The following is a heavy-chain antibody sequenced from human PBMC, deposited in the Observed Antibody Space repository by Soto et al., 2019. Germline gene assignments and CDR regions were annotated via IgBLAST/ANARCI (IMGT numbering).Heavy chain of an antibody. CDR1: GFTFDDYA. V-gene: IGHV3-9*01. CDR3: VKDESINWYSGHFRH. J-gene: IGHJ1*01. D-gene: IGHD6-13*01. CDR2: INWNSGSI. Sequence: ESGGGLVQPGRSLRLSCAASGFTFDDYAMHWVRQVPGKGLEWVSGINWNSGSIGYADSVKGRFAISRDNAKNSLHLQMNSLRAEDTAFYYCVKDESINWYSGHFRHWGQGTLVTVS.